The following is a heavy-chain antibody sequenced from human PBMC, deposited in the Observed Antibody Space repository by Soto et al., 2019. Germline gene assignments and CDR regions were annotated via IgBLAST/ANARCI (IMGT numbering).Heavy chain of an antibody. J-gene: IGHJ4*02. CDR2: ISAGGA. D-gene: IGHD3-16*01. CDR3: AKGLCLGFDH. Sequence: EVQLLDSGGGLVQPGGSLRLSCAASGFTFRTYAMSWVRQAPGKGLEWVSGISAGGATYADSVKGRFPISRDNSKNTLYLQMNSLRVEDTALYYCAKGLCLGFDHWGQGTLVIVSP. V-gene: IGHV3-23*01. CDR1: GFTFRTYA.